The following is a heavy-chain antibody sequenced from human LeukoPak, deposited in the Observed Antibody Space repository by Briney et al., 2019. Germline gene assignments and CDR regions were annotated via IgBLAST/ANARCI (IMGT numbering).Heavy chain of an antibody. D-gene: IGHD3-22*01. CDR1: GGSISSSNW. J-gene: IGHJ3*02. CDR2: IYHSGST. V-gene: IGHV4-4*02. CDR3: ARDADSSGYHDAFDI. Sequence: SETLSLTCAVSGGSISSSNWWSWVRQPPGKGLEWIGEIYHSGSTNYNPSLKSRVTISVDKSENQFSLKLSSVTAADTAVYYCARDADSSGYHDAFDIWGQGTMVTVSS.